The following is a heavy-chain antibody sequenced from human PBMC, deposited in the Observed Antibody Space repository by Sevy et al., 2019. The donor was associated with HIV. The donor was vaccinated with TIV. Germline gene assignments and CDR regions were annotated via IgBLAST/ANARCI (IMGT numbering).Heavy chain of an antibody. V-gene: IGHV3-48*01. Sequence: GGSLRLSCAASGFTFSSYSMNWVRQAPGKGLEWVSYISSSSSTIYYADSVKGRITISRDNAKNSLYLQMNSLRAEDTAVYYCAREGCSSTSWYSGHRGKEENYYYYGMDVWGQGTTVTVSS. CDR2: ISSSSSTI. D-gene: IGHD2-2*02. J-gene: IGHJ6*02. CDR1: GFTFSSYS. CDR3: AREGCSSTSWYSGHRGKEENYYYYGMDV.